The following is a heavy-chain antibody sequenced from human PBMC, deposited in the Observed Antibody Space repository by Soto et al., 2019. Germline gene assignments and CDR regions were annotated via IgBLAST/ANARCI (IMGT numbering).Heavy chain of an antibody. V-gene: IGHV1-3*01. Sequence: ASVKISCKASGYTFTSHEMHWERQAPGQRLEWMRGINAGNGNTKYSQKIQGRVTISRDTSASTAYMELSSLRSEDTAEYYYGASGYYGTGRWGYFENWGQESLV. CDR1: GYTFTSHE. J-gene: IGHJ4*01. CDR2: INAGNGNT. D-gene: IGHD3-10*01. CDR3: GASGYYGTGRWGYFEN.